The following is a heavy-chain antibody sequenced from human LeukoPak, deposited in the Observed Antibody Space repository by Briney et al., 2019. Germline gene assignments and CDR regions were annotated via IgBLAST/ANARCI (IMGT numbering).Heavy chain of an antibody. CDR2: ISGGGDA. Sequence: GGSLRLSCAASGFTVSGNYMTWVRQAPGRGLEWVSIISGGGDAYYADSVKGRFTISRDIFKNTLYLQMNSLRADDTAVYYCATGRLRGPLDYWGQGTLVTVSS. CDR1: GFTVSGNY. CDR3: ATGRLRGPLDY. D-gene: IGHD4-17*01. J-gene: IGHJ4*02. V-gene: IGHV3-53*01.